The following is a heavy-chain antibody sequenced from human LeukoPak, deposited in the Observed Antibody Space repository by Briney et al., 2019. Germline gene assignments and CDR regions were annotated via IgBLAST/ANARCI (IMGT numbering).Heavy chain of an antibody. D-gene: IGHD3-3*01. V-gene: IGHV3-48*02. J-gene: IGHJ5*02. CDR3: ARSLLNYDFWSGIYWFDP. CDR2: ISSSSSTI. CDR1: GFTFSSYS. Sequence: GGSLRLSCAASGFTFSSYSMNWVRQAPGKGLEWVSYISSSSSTIYYADSVKGRFTISRDNAKNSLYLQMNSLRDEDTAVYYCARSLLNYDFWSGIYWFDPWGQGTLVTVSS.